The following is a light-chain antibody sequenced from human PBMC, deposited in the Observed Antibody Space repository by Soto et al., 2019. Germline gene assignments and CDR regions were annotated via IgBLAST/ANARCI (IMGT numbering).Light chain of an antibody. Sequence: EIVLTQSPGTLSLSPGEGATLSYRASQSVSSSLAWYQQKRGQAPRLLIHGASSRATGIPDRFSGSGSGTDFTLTISRLEPEDFAVYYCQQYGGSPRTFGQGTKVEVK. CDR2: GAS. CDR3: QQYGGSPRT. J-gene: IGKJ1*01. CDR1: QSVSSS. V-gene: IGKV3-20*01.